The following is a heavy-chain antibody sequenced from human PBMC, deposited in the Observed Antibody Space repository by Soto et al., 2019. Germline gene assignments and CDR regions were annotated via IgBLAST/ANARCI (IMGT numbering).Heavy chain of an antibody. V-gene: IGHV3-7*03. Sequence: PGGSLRLSCAASGFAFSAYWMAWVRQAPGKGLEWVATIDLHGRATKYADSVEGRFTISRDNGENSLFLQMDGLRAEDTAMYFCAREDWYHFDCWGQGVPVTVSS. CDR3: AREDWYHFDC. J-gene: IGHJ4*02. CDR2: IDLHGRAT. CDR1: GFAFSAYW. D-gene: IGHD6-13*01.